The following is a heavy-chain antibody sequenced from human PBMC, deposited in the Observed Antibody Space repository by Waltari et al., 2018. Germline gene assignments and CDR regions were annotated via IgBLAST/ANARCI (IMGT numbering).Heavy chain of an antibody. V-gene: IGHV4-4*07. Sequence: QVQLQESGPGLVKPSETLSLTCTVSGGSISSYYWSWIRQPAGKGLEWIGRISTSGSTNYTPSLTSRVTMSVDTSKNQFSLKLCSVTAADTAVYYCARGGYGSGSYGSAFDIWGQGTMVTVSS. CDR1: GGSISSYY. CDR2: ISTSGST. CDR3: ARGGYGSGSYGSAFDI. J-gene: IGHJ3*02. D-gene: IGHD3-10*01.